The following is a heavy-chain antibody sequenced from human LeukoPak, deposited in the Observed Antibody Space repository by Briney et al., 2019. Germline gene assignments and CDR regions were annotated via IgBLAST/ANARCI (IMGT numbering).Heavy chain of an antibody. CDR2: IYTSGST. J-gene: IGHJ5*02. CDR3: ARDGVITMVQGATNWFDP. D-gene: IGHD3-10*01. V-gene: IGHV4-4*07. CDR1: GGSISSYY. Sequence: SETLSPTCTVSGGSISSYYWSWIRQPAGKGLEWIGRIYTSGSTNYNPSLKSRVTMSVDTSKNQFSLKLSSVTAADTAVYYCARDGVITMVQGATNWFDPWGQGTLVTVSS.